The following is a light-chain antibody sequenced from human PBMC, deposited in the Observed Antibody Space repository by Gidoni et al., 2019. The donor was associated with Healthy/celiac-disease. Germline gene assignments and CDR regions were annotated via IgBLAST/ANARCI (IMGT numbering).Light chain of an antibody. CDR2: GAS. CDR1: QSISSSQ. J-gene: IGKJ4*01. CDR3: QHFGN. V-gene: IGKV3-20*01. Sequence: ELVLTQSPGTLSLSPGQSATLSCRASQSISSSQLAWYQQKPGQAPRPLMYGASSRATGIPDRFSGSGSGTDFSLTISRLEPEDFAVYYCQHFGNFGGGTKVE.